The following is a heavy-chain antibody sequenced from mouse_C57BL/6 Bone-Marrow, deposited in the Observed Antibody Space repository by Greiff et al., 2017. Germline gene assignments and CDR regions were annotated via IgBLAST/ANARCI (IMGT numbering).Heavy chain of an antibody. V-gene: IGHV14-3*01. CDR2: IDPANGST. CDR3: ARDGLRRYFDD. CDR1: GFNIKNTC. D-gene: IGHD2-4*01. Sequence: VQLQQSVAELVRPGASVKLSCTASGFNIKNTCMHWVKQRPGQGLEWIGMIDPANGSTKYNPKFQGKATLTADTSSNTAYLTLSSLTSEDTAIYYCARDGLRRYFDDWGTGTTVTVSS. J-gene: IGHJ1*03.